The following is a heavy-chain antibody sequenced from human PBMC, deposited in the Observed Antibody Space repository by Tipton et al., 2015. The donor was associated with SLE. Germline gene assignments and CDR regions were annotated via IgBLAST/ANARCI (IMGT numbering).Heavy chain of an antibody. V-gene: IGHV4-59*01. CDR1: GGSISSYY. J-gene: IGHJ4*02. CDR3: ARGRTPLPAEFDF. D-gene: IGHD2-2*01. CDR2: IYYSGST. Sequence: TLSLTCIVSGGSISSYYWSWIRQPPGKGLEWIGYIYYSGSTNYNPSLKSRVTISVDTSKNQFSLKLSSVTAADTAVYYCARGRTPLPAEFDFWGQGTLVTVSS.